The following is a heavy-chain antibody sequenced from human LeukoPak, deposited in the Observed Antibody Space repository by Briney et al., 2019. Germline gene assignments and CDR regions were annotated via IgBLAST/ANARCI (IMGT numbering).Heavy chain of an antibody. J-gene: IGHJ4*02. CDR3: ARDRGTTSSAGYYFDY. D-gene: IGHD6-6*01. CDR2: IWYDGSEK. Sequence: GGSLRLSCAASGFTFSQFGMYWVRQAPGKGLEWVAIIWYDGSEKFYGDSVKGRFTISRDNSKNTLYLQMNSLRAEDTAVYYCARDRGTTSSAGYYFDYWGQGTLVTVSS. CDR1: GFTFSQFG. V-gene: IGHV3-33*07.